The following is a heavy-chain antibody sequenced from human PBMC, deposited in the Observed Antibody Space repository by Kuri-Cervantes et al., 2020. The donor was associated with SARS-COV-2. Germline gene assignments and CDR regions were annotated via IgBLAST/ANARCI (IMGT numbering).Heavy chain of an antibody. CDR2: ISYDGSNK. CDR1: GFTFSSYA. Sequence: LSLTCAASGFTFSSYAMHWVRQAPGKGLEWVAVISYDGSNKYYADSVKGRFTISRDNSKNTLYLQMNSLRAEDTAVYYCARDGQGCTEMATPVGWFDPWGQGTLVTVSS. V-gene: IGHV3-30*04. D-gene: IGHD5-24*01. J-gene: IGHJ5*02. CDR3: ARDGQGCTEMATPVGWFDP.